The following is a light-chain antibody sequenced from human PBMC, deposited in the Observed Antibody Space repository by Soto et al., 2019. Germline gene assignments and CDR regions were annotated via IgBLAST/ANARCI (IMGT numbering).Light chain of an antibody. J-gene: IGLJ3*02. CDR1: SSNIGNNY. V-gene: IGLV1-51*02. CDR3: GTWDSSLGAGV. Sequence: QAVVTQPPSVSAAPGQQVSISCSGSSSNIGNNYVSWYQQLPGTAPKLLIYEINKRPSGIPDRFSGSKSGTSATLGITGLQTGDEADYYCGTWDSSLGAGVFGGGTQLTVL. CDR2: EIN.